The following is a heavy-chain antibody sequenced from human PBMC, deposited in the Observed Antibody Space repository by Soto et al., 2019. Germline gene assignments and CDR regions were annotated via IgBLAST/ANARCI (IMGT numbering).Heavy chain of an antibody. Sequence: QVQLVQSGAEVKKPGSSVKVSCKASGGTFSSYTINWVRQAPGQGLEWMGRILPILNISNFAQRFQGRVTITADKFMTXXXXXXXXXXXXXXXXXXXXXXXXXXYIPGVQYYYYVDVWGKGTTVTVSS. CDR1: GGTFSSYT. V-gene: IGHV1-69*02. CDR2: ILPILNIS. D-gene: IGHD3-16*01. CDR3: XXXXXXXYIPGVQYYYYVDV. J-gene: IGHJ6*03.